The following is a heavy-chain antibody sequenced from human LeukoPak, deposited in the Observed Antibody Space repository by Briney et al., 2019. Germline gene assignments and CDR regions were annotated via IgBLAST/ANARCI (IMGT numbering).Heavy chain of an antibody. CDR2: INHSGST. V-gene: IGHV4-34*01. Sequence: SETLSLTCAVYGGSFSGYYWSWIRQPPGKGLEWIGEINHSGSTNYNPSLKSRVTISVDTSKNQFSLKLSSVTAADTAVYYCARGRSGGYSLRHWGQSTLVTVSS. D-gene: IGHD5-18*01. CDR3: ARGRSGGYSLRH. CDR1: GGSFSGYY. J-gene: IGHJ1*01.